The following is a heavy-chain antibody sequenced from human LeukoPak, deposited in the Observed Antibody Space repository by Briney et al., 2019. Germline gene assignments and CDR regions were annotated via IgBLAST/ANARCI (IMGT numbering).Heavy chain of an antibody. Sequence: SVKASCKASGGTFSSYAISWVRQAPGQGLEWMGRIIPILGIANYAQKFQGRVTITADKSTSTAYMELSSLRAEDTAVYYCARDRAQLDYYYGMDVWGQGTTVTVSS. D-gene: IGHD1-1*01. CDR2: IIPILGIA. CDR1: GGTFSSYA. J-gene: IGHJ6*02. CDR3: ARDRAQLDYYYGMDV. V-gene: IGHV1-69*04.